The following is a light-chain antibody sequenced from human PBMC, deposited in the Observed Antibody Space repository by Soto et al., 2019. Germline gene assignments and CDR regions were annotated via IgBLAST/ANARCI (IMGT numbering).Light chain of an antibody. J-gene: IGKJ1*01. V-gene: IGKV3-20*01. CDR2: GAS. Sequence: EIVLTQSPGTLSLSPGERATLSCRASQGVDNYLAWYQQIPVQAPRLLIYGASSRATGIPDRFSGSGYGTDFTLTISRLEPEDFAVYYCHQYGVSPVTFGQGTTVEIK. CDR3: HQYGVSPVT. CDR1: QGVDNY.